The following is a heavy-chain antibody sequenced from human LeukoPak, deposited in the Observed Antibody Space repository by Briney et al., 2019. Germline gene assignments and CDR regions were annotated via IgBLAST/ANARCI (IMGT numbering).Heavy chain of an antibody. CDR1: SGSISSSHW. CDR3: ASSDYYRLDH. V-gene: IGHV4-4*02. CDR2: IHQTGST. D-gene: IGHD6-25*01. J-gene: IGHJ4*02. Sequence: SGTLSLTCAVSSGSISSSHWWSWVRQPPGKGLEWIGEIHQTGSTNYNPSLRSRGSISLDKAKNQFTLNLNSVTAADTAVYYCASSDYYRLDHWGQGILVTVSS.